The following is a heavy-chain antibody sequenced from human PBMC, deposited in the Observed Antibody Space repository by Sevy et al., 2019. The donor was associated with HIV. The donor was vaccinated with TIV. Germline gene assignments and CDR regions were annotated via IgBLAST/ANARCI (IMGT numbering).Heavy chain of an antibody. D-gene: IGHD3-22*01. J-gene: IGHJ3*01. CDR2: INGNGDST. CDR1: VFIFNNYA. V-gene: IGHV3-23*01. Sequence: GGSLRLSCAGSVFIFNNYAMSWVRQVPGKGLEWVSGINGNGDSTNYADSAKGRFTISRDNSKSTLYLQMNSLRAEDTAVYYCAKDYYDSGGYYFYPARPTAFDLWVQGTMVTVSS. CDR3: AKDYYDSGGYYFYPARPTAFDL.